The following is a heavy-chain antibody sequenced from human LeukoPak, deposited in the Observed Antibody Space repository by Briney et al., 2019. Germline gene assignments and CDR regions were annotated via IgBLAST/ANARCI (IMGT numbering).Heavy chain of an antibody. J-gene: IGHJ4*02. CDR3: ARHDGTGYYNPLDY. Sequence: SETLSLTCTVSGASLRSSDYYWGWIRQSPGKGLEWIGSFFPRGTNYYNPSLKSRVIISVDTSKNQFSLRLRSVTAADTAAYYCARHDGTGYYNPLDYWGQGTLVIVSS. CDR1: GASLRSSDYY. D-gene: IGHD3-9*01. CDR2: FFPRGTN. V-gene: IGHV4-39*01.